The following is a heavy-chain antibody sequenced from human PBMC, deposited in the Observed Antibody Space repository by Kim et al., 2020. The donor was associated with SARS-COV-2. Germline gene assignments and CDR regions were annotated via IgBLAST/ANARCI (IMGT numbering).Heavy chain of an antibody. D-gene: IGHD6-6*01. Sequence: SETLSLTCTVSGDSIRSHYWTWVRQPPGKGLEWIGYIHHSGSTNYNPSLKGRVTVSVDTSKNQSSLRVISVTAADTAVYYCARLWRSSAEGLQWFDPWGQGTLVSVSS. J-gene: IGHJ5*02. CDR1: GDSIRSHY. CDR3: ARLWRSSAEGLQWFDP. CDR2: IHHSGST. V-gene: IGHV4-59*11.